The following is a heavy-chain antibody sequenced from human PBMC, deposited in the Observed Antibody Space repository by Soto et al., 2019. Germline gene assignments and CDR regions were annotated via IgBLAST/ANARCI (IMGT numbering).Heavy chain of an antibody. J-gene: IGHJ4*02. D-gene: IGHD2-2*01. V-gene: IGHV4-4*07. CDR3: ARDIGSYAYAEGY. Sequence: SETLSLTCSVSGGSINSYWRSWIRQPAGKGLEWIGRVYSSGTTDYNPSLNSRATMSVETSKNQFSLKLTSVTAADTAVYYCARDIGSYAYAEGYWGQGIQVTVSS. CDR1: GGSINSYW. CDR2: VYSSGTT.